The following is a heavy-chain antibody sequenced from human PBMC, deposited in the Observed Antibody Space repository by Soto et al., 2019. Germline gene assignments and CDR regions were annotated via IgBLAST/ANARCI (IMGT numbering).Heavy chain of an antibody. V-gene: IGHV1-46*01. CDR3: ARDIGVVVAAPFHYGMDV. CDR1: GYTFTSYY. Sequence: GASVKVSCKASGYTFTSYYMHWVRQAPGQGLEWMGIINPSGGSTSYAQKFQGRVTMTRDTSTSTVYMELSSLRSEDTAVYYCARDIGVVVAAPFHYGMDVWGKGTTVPVAS. J-gene: IGHJ6*04. CDR2: INPSGGST. D-gene: IGHD2-15*01.